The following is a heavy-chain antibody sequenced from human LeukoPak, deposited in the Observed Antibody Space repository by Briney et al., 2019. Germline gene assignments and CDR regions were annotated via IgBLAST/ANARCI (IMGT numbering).Heavy chain of an antibody. J-gene: IGHJ4*02. CDR1: GFTFSSYW. Sequence: PGGSLRLSCAASGFTFSSYWMHWVRHAPGKGLVGVSRINGGGSSTSYADSVKGRFTISRDNAKNTLYLQMNSLRAEDTAVYYCARLLGPYDSKDYWGQGTLVTVSS. CDR3: ARLLGPYDSKDY. V-gene: IGHV3-74*01. CDR2: INGGGSST. D-gene: IGHD3-3*01.